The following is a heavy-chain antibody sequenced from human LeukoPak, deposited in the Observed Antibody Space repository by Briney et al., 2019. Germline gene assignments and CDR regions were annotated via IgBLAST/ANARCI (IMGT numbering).Heavy chain of an antibody. D-gene: IGHD1-26*01. CDR3: ARGEEHEH. CDR1: GGTFSSYA. CDR2: IIPILGIT. V-gene: IGHV1-69*04. J-gene: IGHJ1*01. Sequence: ASVKVSCKASGGTFSSYAICWVRQAPGQGLEWMGRIIPILGITNYAQKFQGRVTITADKSTSTAYMELSSLRSEDTAVYYCARGEEHEHWGQGTLVTVSS.